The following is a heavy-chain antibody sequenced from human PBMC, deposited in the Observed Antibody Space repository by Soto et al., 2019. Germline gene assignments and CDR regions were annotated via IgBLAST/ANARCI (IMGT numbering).Heavy chain of an antibody. Sequence: VQLVESGGGVVQPGRSLRLSCAASGFTFSDYAMHWVRQAPGKGLEWVAVVSHDGRHTHYADSVKGRFTISRDSSKHTVSLEMTSLRAEDTAVYYCAKGGRQWLVTSDFNYWGQGALVTVSS. J-gene: IGHJ4*02. CDR1: GFTFSDYA. V-gene: IGHV3-30*18. D-gene: IGHD6-19*01. CDR3: AKGGRQWLVTSDFNY. CDR2: VSHDGRHT.